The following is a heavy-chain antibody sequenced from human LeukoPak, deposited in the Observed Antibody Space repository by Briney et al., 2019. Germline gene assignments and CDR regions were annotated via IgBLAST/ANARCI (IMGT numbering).Heavy chain of an antibody. Sequence: PSETLSLTCTVSGGSVSSGSYYWSWIRQPPGKGLEWIGYIYYSGSTNHNHSLKSRVTISVDTSKNQFSLKPSSVTAADTAVYYCARVEEEMATIYWGQGTLVTVSS. D-gene: IGHD5-24*01. CDR3: ARVEEEMATIY. V-gene: IGHV4-61*01. CDR1: GGSVSSGSYY. CDR2: IYYSGST. J-gene: IGHJ4*02.